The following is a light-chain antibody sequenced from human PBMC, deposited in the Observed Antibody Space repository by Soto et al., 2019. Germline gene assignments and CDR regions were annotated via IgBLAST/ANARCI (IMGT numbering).Light chain of an antibody. CDR3: QKYNSAPQDT. J-gene: IGKJ5*01. Sequence: DIQMTQSPSSLSASVGDRVTITCRASQGISNYLAWYQQKPGKVPKLLIYAASTLQSGVPSRFSGSGSGTDFTLTISSLQPEDVATYYCQKYNSAPQDTSGQGTRLEIK. CDR1: QGISNY. V-gene: IGKV1-27*01. CDR2: AAS.